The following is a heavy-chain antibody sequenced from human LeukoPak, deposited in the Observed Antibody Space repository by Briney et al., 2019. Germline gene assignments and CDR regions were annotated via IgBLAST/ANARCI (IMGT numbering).Heavy chain of an antibody. Sequence: GGSLRLSCAASGFTVSSNYMTWVRQAPGKGLEWVSGINNHDGNTYNADSVKGRFIISRDDSKNTLYLQMNSLRAEDTAVYYCARDYYDSGSYGGISFDYWGQGTVVTVSS. CDR3: ARDYYDSGSYGGISFDY. CDR1: GFTVSSNY. J-gene: IGHJ4*02. V-gene: IGHV3-53*01. CDR2: INNHDGNT. D-gene: IGHD3-10*01.